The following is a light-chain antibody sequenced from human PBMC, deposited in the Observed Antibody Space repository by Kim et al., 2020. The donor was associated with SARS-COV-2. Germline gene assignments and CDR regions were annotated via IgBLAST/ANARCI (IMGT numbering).Light chain of an antibody. CDR3: QTWDGITVV. Sequence: VSPGQTASITCSGDKLGDKYACWYQQKPGQSPVLVIYQDNKRPSGIPERFSGSNSGNTATLTISGTQAMDEADYYCQTWDGITVVFGGGTQLTVL. CDR1: KLGDKY. CDR2: QDN. V-gene: IGLV3-1*01. J-gene: IGLJ2*01.